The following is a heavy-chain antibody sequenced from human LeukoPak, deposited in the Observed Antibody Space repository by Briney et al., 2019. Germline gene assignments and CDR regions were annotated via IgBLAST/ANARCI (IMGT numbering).Heavy chain of an antibody. Sequence: ASVKVSCKASGYTFTDYYMHWVRQAPGQGLEWVGWINPNNGGTSYAQKFQGRVTMTRDTSISTAYMELSRLKSDDTAVYYCARGIAATRGFWGQGTLVTVSS. CDR2: INPNNGGT. CDR1: GYTFTDYY. D-gene: IGHD6-6*01. J-gene: IGHJ4*02. V-gene: IGHV1-2*02. CDR3: ARGIAATRGF.